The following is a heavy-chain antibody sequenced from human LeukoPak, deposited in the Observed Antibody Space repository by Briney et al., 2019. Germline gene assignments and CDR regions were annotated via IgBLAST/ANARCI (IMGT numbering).Heavy chain of an antibody. J-gene: IGHJ4*02. Sequence: GGSLRLSCAASGFTFTNHWMSWVRQAPGKGLEWVANIQQDGSDIHYVDSVQGRFTISRDNAKNSVYLQMSSLRVEDTAVYYCAREGVYYFDYWGQGTLVTVSS. CDR3: AREGVYYFDY. D-gene: IGHD3-10*01. CDR1: GFTFTNHW. CDR2: IQQDGSDI. V-gene: IGHV3-7*01.